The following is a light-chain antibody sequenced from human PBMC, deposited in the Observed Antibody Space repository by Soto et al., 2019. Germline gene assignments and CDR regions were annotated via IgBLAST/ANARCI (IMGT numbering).Light chain of an antibody. J-gene: IGKJ1*01. CDR2: AAS. V-gene: IGKV3-15*01. CDR1: QSVSNN. CDR3: QQYNNWPPWT. Sequence: EIVMTQSPGTLSVSPGERATLSCRASQSVSNNLAWYQQKRGQAPRLLIYAASTRATGIPARFSGSGSGTEFTLTISSLQSEDFAVYYCQQYNNWPPWTFGQGTKVEIK.